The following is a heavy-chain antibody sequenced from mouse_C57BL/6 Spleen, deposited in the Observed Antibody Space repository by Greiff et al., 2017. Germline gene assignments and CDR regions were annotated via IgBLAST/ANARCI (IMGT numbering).Heavy chain of an antibody. J-gene: IGHJ3*01. CDR3: ARKFAY. CDR1: GYSITSGYY. Sequence: EVKLMESGPGLVKPSQSLSLTCSVTGYSITSGYYWNWIRQFPGNKLEWMGYISYDGSNNYNPSLKIRISITRDTSKNQFFLKLNSVTTEDTATYYCARKFAYWGQGTLVTVSA. CDR2: ISYDGSN. V-gene: IGHV3-6*01.